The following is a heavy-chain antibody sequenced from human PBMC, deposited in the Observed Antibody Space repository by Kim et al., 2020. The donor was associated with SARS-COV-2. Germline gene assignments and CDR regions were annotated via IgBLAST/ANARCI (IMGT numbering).Heavy chain of an antibody. V-gene: IGHV3-23*01. Sequence: YYTKTVKGRSTSSRDNAKNMLYLQMNSLRAEDTALYYCANAIWQLNMALHDWGQGTPVTVSS. J-gene: IGHJ4*02. CDR3: ANAIWQLNMALHD. D-gene: IGHD3-10*01.